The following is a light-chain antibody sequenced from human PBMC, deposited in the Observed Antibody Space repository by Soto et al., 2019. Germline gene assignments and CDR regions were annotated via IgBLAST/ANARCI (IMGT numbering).Light chain of an antibody. J-gene: IGLJ3*02. V-gene: IGLV2-11*01. Sequence: QSALTQPRSVSGSPGQSVTISCTGSSSDVGAYNYVSWYQQPPGKAPKLLIYDVNKRPSGVSDRFSASKSANTASLTISGLQAEDEADYYCCSYAGTYTYVVFGGGTKLTVL. CDR3: CSYAGTYTYVV. CDR2: DVN. CDR1: SSDVGAYNY.